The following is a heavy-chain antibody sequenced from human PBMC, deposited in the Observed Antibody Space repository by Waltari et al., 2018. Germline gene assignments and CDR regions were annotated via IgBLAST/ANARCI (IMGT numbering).Heavy chain of an antibody. Sequence: EVQLVESGGALVQPGGSLRLSCAASGFPFSRYWMSWVRHAPGKGLEWVANTKADGSKKYYEDSVKGRFTISRDNAKNSLYLQMNSLRVEDTAVYYCATEEWYRFDYWGQGTLVTVSS. CDR1: GFPFSRYW. CDR2: TKADGSKK. D-gene: IGHD2-8*01. J-gene: IGHJ4*02. V-gene: IGHV3-7*01. CDR3: ATEEWYRFDY.